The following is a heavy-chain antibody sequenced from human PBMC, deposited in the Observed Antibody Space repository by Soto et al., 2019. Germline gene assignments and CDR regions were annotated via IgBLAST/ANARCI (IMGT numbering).Heavy chain of an antibody. V-gene: IGHV5-51*01. CDR3: ARQKGY. Sequence: GESLKISCKASGYTFTDAWIGWVRQMPGKGLEWMGIVYPGDSQTRYNPSFQGQITISADKSITTAYLQWTSLKASDSAMYYCARQKGYWGQGTLVTVSS. J-gene: IGHJ4*02. CDR2: VYPGDSQT. CDR1: GYTFTDAW.